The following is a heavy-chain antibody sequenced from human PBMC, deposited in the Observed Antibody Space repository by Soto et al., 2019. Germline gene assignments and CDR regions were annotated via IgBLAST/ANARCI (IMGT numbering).Heavy chain of an antibody. J-gene: IGHJ5*02. CDR2: ISGSGGST. CDR1: GFTFSSYA. CDR3: ARDSIPLVYSSPSNWFDP. D-gene: IGHD3-9*01. V-gene: IGHV3-23*01. Sequence: VGSLRLSCAASGFTFSSYAMSWVRQAPGKGLEWVSAISGSGGSTYYADSVKGRFTISRDNSKNTLYLQMNSLRAEDTAVYYCARDSIPLVYSSPSNWFDPWGQGTLVTVSS.